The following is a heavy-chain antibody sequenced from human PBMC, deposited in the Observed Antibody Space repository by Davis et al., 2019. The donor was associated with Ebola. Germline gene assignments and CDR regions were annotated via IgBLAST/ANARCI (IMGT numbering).Heavy chain of an antibody. J-gene: IGHJ4*02. D-gene: IGHD2-2*02. CDR3: AKDIPHSSY. CDR1: GFTFSSYS. CDR2: ISSSSSTI. V-gene: IGHV3-48*01. Sequence: GESLKISCAASGFTFSSYSMNWVRQAPGKGLEWVSYISSSSSTIYYADSVKGRFTISRDNAKNSLYLQMNSLRIEDTAFYYCAKDIPHSSYWGQGTLVTVSS.